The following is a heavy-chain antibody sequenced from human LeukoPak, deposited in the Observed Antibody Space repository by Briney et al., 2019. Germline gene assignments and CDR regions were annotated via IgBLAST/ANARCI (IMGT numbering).Heavy chain of an antibody. CDR3: AREVIYDSSGHFDY. CDR1: GGSISSSSYY. CDR2: IYYSGST. D-gene: IGHD3-22*01. V-gene: IGHV4-39*07. Sequence: SETLSLTCTVSGGSISSSSYYWGWIRQPPGKGLEWIGSIYYSGSTYYNPSLKSRVTISVDTSKNQFSLRLSSVTAADTAVYYCAREVIYDSSGHFDYWGQGTLATVSS. J-gene: IGHJ4*02.